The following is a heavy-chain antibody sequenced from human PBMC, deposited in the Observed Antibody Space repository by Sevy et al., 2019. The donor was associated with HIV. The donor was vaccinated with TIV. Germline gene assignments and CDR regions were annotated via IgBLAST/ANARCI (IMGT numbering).Heavy chain of an antibody. Sequence: GGSLRLSCAASGFTFSSHGMHWVRQAPGKGLEWVGRIKSKTDGGTTDYAAPVKGRFTISRDDSKNTLYLQMNSLKTEDTAVYYCTTEPHDSSGSDYWGQGTLVTVSS. V-gene: IGHV3-15*01. J-gene: IGHJ4*02. CDR1: GFTFSSHG. CDR2: IKSKTDGGTT. D-gene: IGHD3-22*01. CDR3: TTEPHDSSGSDY.